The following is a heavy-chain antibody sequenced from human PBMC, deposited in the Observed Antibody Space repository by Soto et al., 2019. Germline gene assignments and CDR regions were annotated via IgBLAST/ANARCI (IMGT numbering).Heavy chain of an antibody. CDR3: ARETVTKCFQH. CDR2: MNPNSGNT. D-gene: IGHD4-17*01. V-gene: IGHV1-8*01. J-gene: IGHJ1*01. CDR1: GYTFTSYD. Sequence: QVQLVQSGAEVKKPGASVKVSCKASGYTFTSYDINWVRQVTGQGLEWMGWMNPNSGNTVYAQKFQGRVTXTRNTSXXXXXXXXXSLRSEDTAVYYCARETVTKCFQHWGQGTLVTISS.